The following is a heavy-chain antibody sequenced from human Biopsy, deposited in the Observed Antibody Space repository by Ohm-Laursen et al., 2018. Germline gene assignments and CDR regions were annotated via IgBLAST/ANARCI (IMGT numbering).Heavy chain of an antibody. V-gene: IGHV1-24*01. J-gene: IGHJ4*02. CDR2: FAPENGKT. CDR3: AADINVWNVNY. Sequence: VSSVKVSCKVSGYTLTELSMHWVRQAPGKGLEWMGGFAPENGKTVYAQNFQARVSMTEDTSTDTAYMGLRSLRSEDTAVYYCAADINVWNVNYWGQGTQVTVSS. D-gene: IGHD1-1*01. CDR1: GYTLTELS.